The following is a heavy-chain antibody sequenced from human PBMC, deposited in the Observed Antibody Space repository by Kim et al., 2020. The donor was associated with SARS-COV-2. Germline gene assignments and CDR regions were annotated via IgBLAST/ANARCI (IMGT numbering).Heavy chain of an antibody. CDR2: IYYSGST. V-gene: IGHV4-59*01. CDR1: GGSISSYY. J-gene: IGHJ4*02. D-gene: IGHD3-10*01. CDR3: AREGRKLWFGELFHYFDY. Sequence: SETLSLTCTVSGGSISSYYWSWIRQPPGKGLEWIGYIYYSGSTNYNPSLKSRVTISVDTSKNQFSLKLSSVTAADTAVYYCAREGRKLWFGELFHYFDYWGQGTLVTVSS.